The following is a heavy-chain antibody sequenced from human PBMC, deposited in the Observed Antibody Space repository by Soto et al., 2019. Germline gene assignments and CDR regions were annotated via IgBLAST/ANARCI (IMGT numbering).Heavy chain of an antibody. CDR1: GFTFTSAW. V-gene: IGHV3-15*07. CDR2: IKSKSEGGST. Sequence: EVQLVESGGDLVKPGGSLRISCAASGFTFTSAWMSWVRQAPGRGLEWVGRIKSKSEGGSTDYAAPVKGRFAISSDDSKTTVYLQRNSLKIEDAAVNYCTSDQGGEVVVDYWGQGALVTVSS. D-gene: IGHD2-15*01. J-gene: IGHJ4*02. CDR3: TSDQGGEVVVDY.